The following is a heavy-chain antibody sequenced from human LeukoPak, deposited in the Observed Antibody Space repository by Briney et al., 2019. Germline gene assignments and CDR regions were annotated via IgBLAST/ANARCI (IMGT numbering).Heavy chain of an antibody. CDR1: GFTFSSYW. CDR2: IKQDGSEK. CDR3: ARDSEVRIAAAGTTPSKGLYYYYMDV. Sequence: GGSLRLSCAASGFTFSSYWMSWVRQAPGKGLEWVANIKQDGSEKYYVDSVKGRFTISRDNAKNSLYLQMNSLRAEDTAVYYCARDSEVRIAAAGTTPSKGLYYYYMDVWGKGTTVTVSS. J-gene: IGHJ6*03. D-gene: IGHD6-13*01. V-gene: IGHV3-7*01.